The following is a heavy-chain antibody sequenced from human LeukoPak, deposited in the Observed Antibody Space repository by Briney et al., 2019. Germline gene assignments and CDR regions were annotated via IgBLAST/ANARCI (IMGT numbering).Heavy chain of an antibody. J-gene: IGHJ6*03. CDR3: ARDRGIQLWFGPGYMDV. D-gene: IGHD5-18*01. V-gene: IGHV3-20*04. CDR2: INWNGGST. CDR1: GFTFDDYG. Sequence: GGSLRLSCAASGFTFDDYGMSWVRQAPGKGLEWVSGINWNGGSTGYADSVKGRFTISRDNAKNSLELQMNSLRAEDTALYYCARDRGIQLWFGPGYMDVWGKGTTVTVSS.